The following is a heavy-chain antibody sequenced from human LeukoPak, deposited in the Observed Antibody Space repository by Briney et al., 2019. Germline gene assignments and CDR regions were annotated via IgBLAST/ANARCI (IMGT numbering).Heavy chain of an antibody. D-gene: IGHD2-15*01. Sequence: PSETLSLTCTVSGGSISSGSYYWSWIRQPAGKGLEWIGRIYTSGSTNYNPSLKSRVTISVDTSKIQFSLKLSSVTAADTAVYYCARAGYCSGGSCYPTRYFDYWGQGTLVTVSS. CDR2: IYTSGST. CDR3: ARAGYCSGGSCYPTRYFDY. J-gene: IGHJ4*02. CDR1: GGSISSGSYY. V-gene: IGHV4-61*02.